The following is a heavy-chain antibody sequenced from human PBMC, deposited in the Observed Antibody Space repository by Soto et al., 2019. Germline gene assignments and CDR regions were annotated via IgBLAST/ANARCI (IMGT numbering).Heavy chain of an antibody. D-gene: IGHD1-26*01. CDR1: GGSISSGGYY. CDR2: IYYSGST. Sequence: SETLSLTCTVSGGSISSGGYYWSWIRQHPGKGLEWIGYIYYSGSTYYNPSLKSRVTISVDTSKNQFSLKLSSVTAADTAVYYCARASLDGSYSPLDFDYWGQGTLVTVSS. V-gene: IGHV4-31*03. CDR3: ARASLDGSYSPLDFDY. J-gene: IGHJ4*02.